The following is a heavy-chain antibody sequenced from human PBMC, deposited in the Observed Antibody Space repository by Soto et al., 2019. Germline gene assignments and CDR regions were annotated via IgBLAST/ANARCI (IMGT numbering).Heavy chain of an antibody. CDR2: ISPKSGGT. V-gene: IGHV1-2*02. J-gene: IGHJ4*02. D-gene: IGHD1-7*01. Sequence: QVQLVQSGAEVKESGASVKVSCKASGYSFTGHYIHWVRQAPGQGPEWVGEISPKSGGTRYAQKFQCRVTMPKDTSITTLYMQLSNLSPDDTAVYYCGKGRSGELVVFYWGQGTLVTFHS. CDR1: GYSFTGHY. CDR3: GKGRSGELVVFY.